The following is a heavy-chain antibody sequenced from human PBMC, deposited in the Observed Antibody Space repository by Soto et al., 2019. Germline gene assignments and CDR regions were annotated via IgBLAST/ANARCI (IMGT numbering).Heavy chain of an antibody. CDR1: GYTFTSYY. CDR2: INPSGGST. CDR3: ARDDRSGHKKYNWFDP. J-gene: IGHJ5*02. V-gene: IGHV1-46*01. Sequence: ASVKVSCKASGYTFTSYYMHWVRQAPGQGLEWMGIINPSGGSTSYAQKFQGRVTMTRDTSTSTVYMELSSLRSEDTAVYYCARDDRSGHKKYNWFDPWGQGTLVTVSS. D-gene: IGHD3-22*01.